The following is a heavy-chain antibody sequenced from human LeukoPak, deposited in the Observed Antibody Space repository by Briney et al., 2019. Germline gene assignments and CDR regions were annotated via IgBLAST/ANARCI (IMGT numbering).Heavy chain of an antibody. V-gene: IGHV3-66*02. Sequence: PGRSLRLSCTASGFTFGDYAMSWVRQAPGKGLEWVSVIYSGGSTYYADSVKGRFTISRDNSKNTLYLQMNSLRAEDTAVYYCATLSGYYSFYFDYWGQGTLVTVSS. D-gene: IGHD3-22*01. J-gene: IGHJ4*02. CDR2: IYSGGST. CDR3: ATLSGYYSFYFDY. CDR1: GFTFGDYA.